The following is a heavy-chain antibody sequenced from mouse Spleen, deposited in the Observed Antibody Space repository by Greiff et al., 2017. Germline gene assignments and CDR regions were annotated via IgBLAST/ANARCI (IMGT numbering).Heavy chain of an antibody. Sequence: EVQLQQPGADLVKPGASVKVSCKASGYTFTDYNMHWVKQSHGKSLEWIGYINPNNGGTSYNQKFKGKATLTVNKSSSTAYMELRSLTSEDSAVYYCARDYYSYYSPPLWYAMDYWGQGTSVTVSS. CDR3: ARDYYSYYSPPLWYAMDY. J-gene: IGHJ4*01. D-gene: IGHD2-12*01. V-gene: IGHV1-22*01. CDR2: INPNNGGT. CDR1: GYTFTDYN.